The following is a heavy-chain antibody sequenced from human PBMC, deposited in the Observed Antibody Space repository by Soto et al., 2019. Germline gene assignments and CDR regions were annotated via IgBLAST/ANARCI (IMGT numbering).Heavy chain of an antibody. J-gene: IGHJ6*03. V-gene: IGHV4-59*01. CDR3: ARVGFGYTSLNYYYYMDV. CDR2: IYYSGST. Sequence: SETLSLTCTVSGGSISNYYWSWVRQPPGKGLEWIGYIYYSGSTNYNPSLKSRGTLSVDTSKNQFSLKLNSVTAADTAVYYCARVGFGYTSLNYYYYMDVWGKGTTVTVSS. CDR1: GGSISNYY. D-gene: IGHD5-12*01.